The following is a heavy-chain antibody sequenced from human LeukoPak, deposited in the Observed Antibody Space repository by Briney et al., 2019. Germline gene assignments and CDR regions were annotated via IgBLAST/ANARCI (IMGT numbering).Heavy chain of an antibody. V-gene: IGHV3-7*01. J-gene: IGHJ4*02. CDR2: IKQDGSEK. CDR3: ARARPPLDY. D-gene: IGHD6-6*01. Sequence: GGSLRLSCAASGFTFSSHLMSWVRQAPGKGLEWVANIKQDGSEKYYVDSVKGRFTISRDNAKNSLYLQMNSLRAEDTAVYYCARARPPLDYWGQGTLVTVSS. CDR1: GFTFSSHL.